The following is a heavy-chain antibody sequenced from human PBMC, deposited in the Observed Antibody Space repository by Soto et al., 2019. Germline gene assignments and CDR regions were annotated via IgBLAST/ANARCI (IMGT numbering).Heavy chain of an antibody. CDR3: AREIDSSGYFYYFDY. D-gene: IGHD3-22*01. CDR2: IIPIFGTA. Sequence: SVKVSCKASGGTFSSYAISWVRQAPGQGLEWMGGIIPIFGTANYAQKFQGRVTITADESTSTAYMELSSLRSEDTAVYYCAREIDSSGYFYYFDYWGQGTLVTVSS. CDR1: GGTFSSYA. J-gene: IGHJ4*02. V-gene: IGHV1-69*13.